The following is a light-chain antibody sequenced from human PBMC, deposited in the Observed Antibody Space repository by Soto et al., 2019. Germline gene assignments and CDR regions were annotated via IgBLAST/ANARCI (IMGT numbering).Light chain of an antibody. CDR3: SSCGGSNNPYV. V-gene: IGLV2-8*01. CDR2: EVN. Sequence: QSALTQPPSASGSPGQSVTISCTGTSSDVGGCKFVSWYQQRPGKAPKLMIYEVNKRPSGVPDRFSGSKSGNTASLTVSGLQPEDEADYHCSSCGGSNNPYVFGTGTKLNVL. CDR1: SSDVGGCKF. J-gene: IGLJ1*01.